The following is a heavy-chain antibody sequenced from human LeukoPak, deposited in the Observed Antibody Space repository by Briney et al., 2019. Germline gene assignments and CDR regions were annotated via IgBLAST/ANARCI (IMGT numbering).Heavy chain of an antibody. Sequence: ASVKVSCKASGGTFSSYAISWVRQAPGQGLEWMGRIIPISGIANYAQKFQGRVTITADKSTSTAYMELSSLRSEDTAVYYCARQPDGYNSYYFDYWGQGTLVTVSS. CDR2: IIPISGIA. CDR3: ARQPDGYNSYYFDY. J-gene: IGHJ4*02. CDR1: GGTFSSYA. V-gene: IGHV1-69*04. D-gene: IGHD5-24*01.